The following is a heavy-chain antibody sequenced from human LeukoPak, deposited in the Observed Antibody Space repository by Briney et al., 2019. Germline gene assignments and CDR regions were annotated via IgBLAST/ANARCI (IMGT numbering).Heavy chain of an antibody. Sequence: GGSLRLSCAASGFTFSSYAMSWVRQAPGKGLEWVSAISGRGGSTYYADSVKGRFTISRDNSKNTLYLQMNSLRAEDTAVYYCAKDLEITYYYDSSGYPPAGAFDIWGQGTMVTVSS. V-gene: IGHV3-23*01. CDR3: AKDLEITYYYDSSGYPPAGAFDI. CDR1: GFTFSSYA. CDR2: ISGRGGST. D-gene: IGHD3-22*01. J-gene: IGHJ3*02.